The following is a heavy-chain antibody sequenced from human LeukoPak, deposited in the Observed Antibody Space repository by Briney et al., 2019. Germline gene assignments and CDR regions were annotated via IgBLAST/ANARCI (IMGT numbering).Heavy chain of an antibody. D-gene: IGHD3-10*01. CDR2: IYFGGST. V-gene: IGHV4-59*01. CDR3: GSNNYYPSLKSRVTISVDTSKNQFSLKLSSVTAADTAVYYCAREADSSGWYGDAFDI. CDR1: GGSISSSY. Sequence: PSETLSVTCTVPGGSISSSYWSWIWQPPGKGLEWIGYIYFGGSTNYIPSLTSRVDLSFATSKTRFWLKLNCRVAADTAVYYSGSNNYYPSLKSRVTISVDTSKNQFSLKLSSVTAADTAVYYCAREADSSGWYGDAFDIWGQGTMVTVSS. J-gene: IGHJ3*02.